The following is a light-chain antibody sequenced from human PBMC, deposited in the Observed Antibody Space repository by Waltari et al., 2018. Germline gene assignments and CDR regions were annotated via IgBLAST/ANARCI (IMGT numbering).Light chain of an antibody. Sequence: VVMTQSPLSLPVTLGQPASISCKSSQSLVHSDGNTYLNWFQQRPGQSPRRLFYKVSDRNSGVPDRFSGSGSGTDFTLKISRVEAEDVGVYYCMQGTHWPRTFGQGTKVESK. CDR1: QSLVHSDGNTY. CDR3: MQGTHWPRT. V-gene: IGKV2-30*02. J-gene: IGKJ1*01. CDR2: KVS.